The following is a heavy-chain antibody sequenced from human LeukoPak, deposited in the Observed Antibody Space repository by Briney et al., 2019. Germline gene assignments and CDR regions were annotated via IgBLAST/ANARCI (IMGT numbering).Heavy chain of an antibody. D-gene: IGHD3-22*01. CDR2: TYHIGRT. Sequence: SETLSLTCAVSGGSLSSGGYSCSWVCQPPGGGLVWIWYTYHIGRTHNNTSLTSRVILSQDRAKNQDSLKLGSVTAAGTAVYYCARRNRYYYDSSGNVDAFAIWGRGTMVTVS. V-gene: IGHV4-30-2*01. CDR3: ARRNRYYYDSSGNVDAFAI. J-gene: IGHJ3*02. CDR1: GGSLSSGGYS.